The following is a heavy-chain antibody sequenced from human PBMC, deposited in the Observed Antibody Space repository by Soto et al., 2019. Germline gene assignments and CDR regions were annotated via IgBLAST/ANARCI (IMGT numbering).Heavy chain of an antibody. CDR3: ARVRDKGYSSGWSRDGLYYYYYGMDV. D-gene: IGHD6-19*01. CDR2: ISSSSSTI. J-gene: IGHJ6*02. CDR1: GFTFSSYS. V-gene: IGHV3-48*02. Sequence: EVQLVESGGGLVQPGGSLRLSCAASGFTFSSYSMNWVRQAPGKGLEWVSYISSSSSTIYYADSVKGRFTISRDNAKNSLYLQMNSLRDEDTAVYYCARVRDKGYSSGWSRDGLYYYYYGMDVWGQGTTVTVSS.